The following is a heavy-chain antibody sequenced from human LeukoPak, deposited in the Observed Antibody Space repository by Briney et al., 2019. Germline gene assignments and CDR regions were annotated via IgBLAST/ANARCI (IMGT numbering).Heavy chain of an antibody. D-gene: IGHD5-18*01. CDR2: IIPILGIA. CDR1: GGTFSSYA. Sequence: ASVKVSCKASGGTFSSYAISWVRQAPGQGLEWMGRIIPILGIANYAQKFQGRVTITADKSTSTAYMELSSLRSEDTAVYYCARDEGYSYGYDYYYGMDVWGQGTTVTVSS. CDR3: ARDEGYSYGYDYYYGMDV. V-gene: IGHV1-69*04. J-gene: IGHJ6*02.